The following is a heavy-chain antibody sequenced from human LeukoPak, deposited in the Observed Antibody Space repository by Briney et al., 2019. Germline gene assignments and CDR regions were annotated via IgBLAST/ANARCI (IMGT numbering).Heavy chain of an antibody. CDR1: GGTFISYA. D-gene: IGHD2-21*02. Sequence: SVRVSCKASGGTFISYAFNWVRQGPGQGLEWMGRIVPVAGIENLAQKFQGRVTMTADKSTSTTYMELSSVRSDDTAVYYCAACAGDCYTADYWGQGTQVTVSS. V-gene: IGHV1-69*04. J-gene: IGHJ4*02. CDR2: IVPVAGIE. CDR3: AACAGDCYTADY.